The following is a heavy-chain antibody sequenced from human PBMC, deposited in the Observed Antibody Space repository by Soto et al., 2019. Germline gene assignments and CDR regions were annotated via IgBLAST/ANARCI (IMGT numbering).Heavy chain of an antibody. V-gene: IGHV3-9*01. CDR3: AKDIGGSSSGFDY. J-gene: IGHJ4*02. CDR2: ISWNSGSI. Sequence: PGGSLRLSCAASGFTFDDYAMHWVRQAPGKGLEWVSGISWNSGSIGYADSVKGRFTISRDNAKNSLYLQMNSLRAEDTALYYCAKDIGGSSSGFDYWGQGTLVTAPQ. D-gene: IGHD6-6*01. CDR1: GFTFDDYA.